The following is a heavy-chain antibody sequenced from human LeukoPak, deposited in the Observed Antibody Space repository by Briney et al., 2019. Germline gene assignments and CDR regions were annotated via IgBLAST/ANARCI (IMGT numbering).Heavy chain of an antibody. CDR2: ISYDGSNK. Sequence: GGSLRLSCAASGFTFSSYAMHWVRQAPGKGLEWVAVISYDGSNKYYADSVKGRFTISRDNSKNTLYLQMNSLRAEDTAVYYCARGSRQWLAQYAFDYWGQGTLVTVSS. D-gene: IGHD6-19*01. CDR1: GFTFSSYA. J-gene: IGHJ4*02. CDR3: ARGSRQWLAQYAFDY. V-gene: IGHV3-30-3*01.